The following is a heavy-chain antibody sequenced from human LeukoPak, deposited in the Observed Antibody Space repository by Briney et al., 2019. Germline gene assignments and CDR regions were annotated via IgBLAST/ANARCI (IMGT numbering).Heavy chain of an antibody. Sequence: SETLSLTCAVSGASISSTYWSTWVRQPPGKGLEWIGEIHDSGSTNYNPSLKSRVTISVDKSKKQFSLNLTSVTAADTAVYYCAARATDGPLWGQGTLVTVSS. J-gene: IGHJ4*02. CDR2: IHDSGST. CDR3: AARATDGPL. D-gene: IGHD5-24*01. V-gene: IGHV4-4*02. CDR1: GASISSTYW.